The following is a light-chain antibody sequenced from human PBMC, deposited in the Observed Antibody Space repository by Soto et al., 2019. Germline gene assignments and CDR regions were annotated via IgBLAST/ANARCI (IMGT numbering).Light chain of an antibody. V-gene: IGLV2-8*01. CDR3: SSYAGSNNFV. J-gene: IGLJ1*01. CDR2: EAS. CDR1: SSDIGESNY. Sequence: QSALTQPASVSGSPGQSITISCTGTSSDIGESNYVSWYQQHPGRAPRLLIYEASYRPSGVPDRFSGSKSSNTASLTVSGLQAEDEADYYCSSYAGSNNFVFGTGTKLTVL.